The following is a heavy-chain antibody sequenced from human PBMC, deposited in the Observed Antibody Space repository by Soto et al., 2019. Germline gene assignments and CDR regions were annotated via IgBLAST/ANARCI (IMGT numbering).Heavy chain of an antibody. D-gene: IGHD6-13*01. CDR3: AKEFRMGYSPY. J-gene: IGHJ4*02. CDR2: ISGSGGST. Sequence: EVQLLESGGGLVQPGGSLRLSCAASGCTFSRYAMSWVRQAPGKGLEWVSAISGSGGSTYYADSVKGRFTISRDNSKNPLYLQMNSLRAEDTAVYYCAKEFRMGYSPYWGQGPLVTVSS. CDR1: GCTFSRYA. V-gene: IGHV3-23*01.